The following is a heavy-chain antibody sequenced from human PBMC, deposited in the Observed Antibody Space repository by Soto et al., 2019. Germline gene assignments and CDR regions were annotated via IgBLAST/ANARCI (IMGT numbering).Heavy chain of an antibody. CDR1: GFTFNNYG. J-gene: IGHJ6*02. Sequence: QVQLVESGGGVVQPGRSLRLSCAASGFTFNNYGMHWVRQVPGKGLEWVALVWYDGRNKYHVDSVKGRFTISRDNSKNTLYLEMNSLRDEDTAVYYCVRAAGYSGYDYVYYYGMDVWGQGTTVTVSS. D-gene: IGHD5-12*01. CDR2: VWYDGRNK. CDR3: VRAAGYSGYDYVYYYGMDV. V-gene: IGHV3-33*01.